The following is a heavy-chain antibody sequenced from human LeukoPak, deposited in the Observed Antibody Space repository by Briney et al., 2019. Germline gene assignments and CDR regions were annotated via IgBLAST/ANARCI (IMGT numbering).Heavy chain of an antibody. CDR3: ARDRALNYYDSSGYPDY. CDR2: INSDGSST. D-gene: IGHD3-22*01. V-gene: IGHV3-74*01. Sequence: PGGSLRLSCAASGFTFSSYWMHWVRQAPGKGLVWVSRINSDGSSTSYADSVKGRFTISRDNAKNTLYLQMNSLRAEDTAVYHCARDRALNYYDSSGYPDYWGQGTLVTVSS. CDR1: GFTFSSYW. J-gene: IGHJ4*02.